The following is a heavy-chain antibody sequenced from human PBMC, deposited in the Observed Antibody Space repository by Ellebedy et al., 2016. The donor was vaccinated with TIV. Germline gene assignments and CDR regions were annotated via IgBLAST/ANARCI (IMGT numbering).Heavy chain of an antibody. J-gene: IGHJ3*02. CDR2: IWYDGSNK. V-gene: IGHV3-33*01. CDR1: GFTFSSYG. Sequence: GGSLRLSCAASGFTFSSYGMNWVRQAPGKGLEWVAVIWYDGSNKYYADSVKGRFTISRDNSKNTLYLQMHSLRAEDTAVDYGARGLQAAAVEAFDIWGQGTMVTVSS. CDR3: ARGLQAAAVEAFDI. D-gene: IGHD6-13*01.